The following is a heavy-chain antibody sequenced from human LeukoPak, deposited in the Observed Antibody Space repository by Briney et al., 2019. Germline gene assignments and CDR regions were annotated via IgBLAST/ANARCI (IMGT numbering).Heavy chain of an antibody. CDR3: ARGAPYYYGSGSYYVY. V-gene: IGHV4-34*01. J-gene: IGHJ4*02. CDR2: INHSGST. D-gene: IGHD3-10*01. Sequence: SWVRQAPGKGLEWIGEINHSGSTNYNPSLKSRVTISVDTSKNQFSLKLSSVTAADTAVYYCARGAPYYYGSGSYYVYWGQGTLVTVSS.